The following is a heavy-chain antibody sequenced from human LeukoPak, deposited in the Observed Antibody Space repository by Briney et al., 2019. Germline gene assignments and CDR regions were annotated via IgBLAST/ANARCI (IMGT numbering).Heavy chain of an antibody. CDR3: ARGEPYYDFWGGYPFDY. Sequence: SETLSLTCTVSGGSISSYYWSWIRQPPGKGLEWIGYIYYSGSTKYNPSLKSRVTMSVDTSKNQFSLKLSSVTAADTAVYYCARGEPYYDFWGGYPFDYWGQGTLVTVSS. V-gene: IGHV4-59*01. D-gene: IGHD3-3*01. CDR1: GGSISSYY. J-gene: IGHJ4*02. CDR2: IYYSGST.